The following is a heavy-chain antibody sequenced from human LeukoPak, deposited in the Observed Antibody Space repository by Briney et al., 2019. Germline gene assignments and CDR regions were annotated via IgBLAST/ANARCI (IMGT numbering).Heavy chain of an antibody. CDR1: GFTFSNYY. Sequence: PGGSLRLSCAASGFTFSNYYMTWIRQAPGKGLEWISYINSGGSTIYYADSVKGRFTVSRDNAKNSLYLQMNSLRAEDTAVYYCATAPTEYYVKSGHDIPWPGAFDIWGQGTMVTVSS. CDR2: INSGGSTI. J-gene: IGHJ3*02. D-gene: IGHD3-22*01. V-gene: IGHV3-11*01. CDR3: ATAPTEYYVKSGHDIPWPGAFDI.